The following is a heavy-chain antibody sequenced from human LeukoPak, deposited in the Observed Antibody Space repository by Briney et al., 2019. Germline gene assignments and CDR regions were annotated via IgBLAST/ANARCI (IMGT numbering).Heavy chain of an antibody. D-gene: IGHD3-22*01. V-gene: IGHV4-4*07. CDR2: IYTSGST. CDR1: GGSISSYY. Sequence: SETLSLTCTVSGGSISSYYWSWIRQPAGKGLEWIGRIYTSGSTNYNPSLKSRVTMSVDTSKNQFSLKLSSVTAADTAVYYCARDLPYDIDYYYYYGMDVWGQGTTVTVSS. CDR3: ARDLPYDIDYYYYYGMDV. J-gene: IGHJ6*02.